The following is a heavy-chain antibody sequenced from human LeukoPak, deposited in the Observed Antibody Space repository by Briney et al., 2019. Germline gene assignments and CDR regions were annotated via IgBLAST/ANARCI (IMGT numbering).Heavy chain of an antibody. J-gene: IGHJ4*02. D-gene: IGHD3-9*01. V-gene: IGHV3-49*04. CDR3: TLTYYDILTGYRAFDY. CDR1: GFTFGDYA. CDR2: IRNKAYGGTT. Sequence: GGSLRLSCTASGFTFGDYAMSWVRQAPGKGLEWVGFIRNKAYGGTTEYAASVKGRFTISRDDSKSIAYLQMNSLKTEDTAVYYCTLTYYDILTGYRAFDYWGQGTLVTVSS.